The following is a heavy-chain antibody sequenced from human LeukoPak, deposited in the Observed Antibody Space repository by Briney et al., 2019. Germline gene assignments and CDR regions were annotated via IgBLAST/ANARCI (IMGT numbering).Heavy chain of an antibody. CDR2: IYYGGST. J-gene: IGHJ4*02. CDR1: GGSLSSSSYY. Sequence: SETLSLTCTVSGGSLSSSSYYWGWIRQPPGKGLEWIVCIYYGGSTYSHPSLKSRVTISVDTSKNQFSLKLSSVTAADTAVYYCARAIPVLLWFGELPIDYWGQGTLVTVSS. CDR3: ARAIPVLLWFGELPIDY. D-gene: IGHD3-10*01. V-gene: IGHV4-39*07.